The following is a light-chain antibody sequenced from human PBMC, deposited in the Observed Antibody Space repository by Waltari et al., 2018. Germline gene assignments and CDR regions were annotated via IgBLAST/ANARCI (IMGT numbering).Light chain of an antibody. V-gene: IGLV2-11*01. J-gene: IGLJ3*02. Sequence: QSALTQPRSVSGSPGQSVTISCTGTSSDVGGYNYVSWYQQHPGKAPKPMIYDVSKRPSGVPDRFSGSKSCNTASLTISGLQAEDEADYYCCSYAGSYDWVFGGGTKLTVL. CDR3: CSYAGSYDWV. CDR2: DVS. CDR1: SSDVGGYNY.